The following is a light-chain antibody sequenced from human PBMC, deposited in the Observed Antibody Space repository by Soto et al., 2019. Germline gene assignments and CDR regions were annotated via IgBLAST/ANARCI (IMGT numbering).Light chain of an antibody. J-gene: IGKJ3*01. CDR3: QQYDNLPLT. CDR2: DAS. Sequence: DIPMTQSPSSLSASVGDRDTITCQASQDISNYLNWYQQKPGKAPKLLIYDASNLETGVPSRFSGSGSGTDFTFTISSLQPEGIATYYCQQYDNLPLTFGPGTKVDIK. V-gene: IGKV1-33*01. CDR1: QDISNY.